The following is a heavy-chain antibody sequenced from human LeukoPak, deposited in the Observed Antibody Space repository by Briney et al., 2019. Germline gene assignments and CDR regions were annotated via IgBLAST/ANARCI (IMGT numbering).Heavy chain of an antibody. D-gene: IGHD1-26*01. CDR2: IFPGDSDS. Sequence: GESLKISCQISGYRFTNYWIGWVRQLPWEGLEWVGIIFPGDSDSHYSPSFRGQGTLSVDQSTTTAYLQWNSLKASDSAIYFCVRHQRWSYHFDYWGQGTLISVSS. CDR3: VRHQRWSYHFDY. V-gene: IGHV5-51*01. CDR1: GYRFTNYW. J-gene: IGHJ4*02.